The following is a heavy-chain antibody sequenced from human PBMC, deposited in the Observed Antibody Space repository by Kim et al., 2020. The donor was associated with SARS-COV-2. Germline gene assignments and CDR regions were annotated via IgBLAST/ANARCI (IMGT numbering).Heavy chain of an antibody. D-gene: IGHD2-15*01. CDR3: ARQGVVIYYYYYGMDV. CDR2: IYYSGST. Sequence: SETLSLTCTVSGGSISSSSYYWGWIRQPPGRGLEWIGSIYYSGSTYYNPSLKSRVTISVDTSKNQFSLKLSSVTAADTAVYYCARQGVVIYYYYYGMDVWGQGTTVTVSS. J-gene: IGHJ6*02. CDR1: GGSISSSSYY. V-gene: IGHV4-39*01.